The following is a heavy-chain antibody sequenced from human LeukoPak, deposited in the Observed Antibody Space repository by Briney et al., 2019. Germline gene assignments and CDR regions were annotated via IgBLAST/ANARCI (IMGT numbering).Heavy chain of an antibody. V-gene: IGHV4-34*01. CDR3: ARRRFIVVVPAAPRRGAYMDV. J-gene: IGHJ6*03. D-gene: IGHD2-2*01. Sequence: PSETLSLTCAVYGGSFSGYYWSWIRQPPGKGLEWIGEINHSGSTNYNPSLKSRVTISVDTSKNQFSLKLSSVTAADTAVYYCARRRFIVVVPAAPRRGAYMDVWGKGTTVTVSS. CDR2: INHSGST. CDR1: GGSFSGYY.